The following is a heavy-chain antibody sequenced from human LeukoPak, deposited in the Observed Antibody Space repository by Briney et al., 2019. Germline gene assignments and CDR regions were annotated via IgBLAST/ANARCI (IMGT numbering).Heavy chain of an antibody. D-gene: IGHD5-12*01. CDR1: GGSISSHY. V-gene: IGHV4-59*11. Sequence: SETLSLTCTVSGGSISSHYWSWIRQPPGKGLEWIGYIYYSGSTNYNPSLKSRVTISVDTSKNQFSLNLSSVTAADTAVYYCAREPTSGREPTSGRPLDYWGQGTLVTVSS. J-gene: IGHJ4*02. CDR2: IYYSGST. CDR3: AREPTSGREPTSGRPLDY.